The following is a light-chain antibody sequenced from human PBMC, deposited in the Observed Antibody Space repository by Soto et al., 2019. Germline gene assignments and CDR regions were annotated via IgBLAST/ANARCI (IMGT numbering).Light chain of an antibody. CDR1: SSDVGVSNL. J-gene: IGLJ3*02. Sequence: QSALTQPASVSGSPGQSITISCTGSSSDVGVSNLVSWYQQHPGKAPKLIIYEVSQRPSGVSNRFSGSKSGNTASLTISGLEADDGGDYYCCSGASRLWLFGAGTKLTVL. CDR2: EVS. V-gene: IGLV2-23*02. CDR3: CSGASRLWL.